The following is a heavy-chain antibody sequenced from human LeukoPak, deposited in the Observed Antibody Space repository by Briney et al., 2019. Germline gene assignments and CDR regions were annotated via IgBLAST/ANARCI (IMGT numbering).Heavy chain of an antibody. CDR1: GFSVSSSY. CDR2: IYGGGYT. V-gene: IGHV3-53*01. D-gene: IGHD1-26*01. Sequence: PGGSLRLSCAASGFSVSSSYMSWVRQAPGKGLEWVPVIYGGGYTYYADSVKGRFTISRDNSRNTLFLQMNSLRAEDTAVYYCASGYSGSRSVYWGQGTLVTVSS. CDR3: ASGYSGSRSVY. J-gene: IGHJ4*02.